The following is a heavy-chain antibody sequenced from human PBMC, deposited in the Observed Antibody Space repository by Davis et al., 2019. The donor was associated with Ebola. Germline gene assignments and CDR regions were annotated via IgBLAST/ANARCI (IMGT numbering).Heavy chain of an antibody. CDR3: ARQGIVVVTAIADAFDI. CDR2: IYYSGST. V-gene: IGHV4-59*05. J-gene: IGHJ3*02. D-gene: IGHD2-21*02. Sequence: ESLKISCTVSGGSISIYYWIWIRQPPEKGLEWIGSIYYSGSTYYNPSLKSRVTISVDTSKNQFSLKLSSVTAADTAVYYCARQGIVVVTAIADAFDIWGQGTMVTVSS. CDR1: GGSISIYY.